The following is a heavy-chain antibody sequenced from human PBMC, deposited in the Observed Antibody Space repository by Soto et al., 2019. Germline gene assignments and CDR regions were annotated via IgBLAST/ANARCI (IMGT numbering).Heavy chain of an antibody. J-gene: IGHJ4*02. CDR2: IIPIFGIP. D-gene: IGHD3-22*01. CDR1: GGPFSSHA. CDR3: AMSYDTSNSYYGRDVDY. V-gene: IGHV1-69*01. Sequence: QVQLVQSGAEVKKPGSSVKVSCKASGGPFSSHAISWLRQAPGQGLEWMGGIIPIFGIPNYAQKFQGRVTITADDSTSTGYMEMYRLRSEDTAVYYCAMSYDTSNSYYGRDVDYWGQGTLITVSS.